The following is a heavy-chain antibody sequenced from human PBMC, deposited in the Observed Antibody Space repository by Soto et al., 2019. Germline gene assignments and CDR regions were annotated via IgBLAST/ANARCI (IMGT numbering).Heavy chain of an antibody. Sequence: SDTLSLTCTVSGGSISSYYWSWIRQPPGKGLEWIGYIYYSGSTNYNPSLKSRVTISVDTSKNQFSLKLSSVTAADTAVYYCARSSYDYVWGSFDYWGQGTLVTVSS. CDR2: IYYSGST. CDR3: ARSSYDYVWGSFDY. D-gene: IGHD3-16*01. V-gene: IGHV4-59*01. J-gene: IGHJ4*02. CDR1: GGSISSYY.